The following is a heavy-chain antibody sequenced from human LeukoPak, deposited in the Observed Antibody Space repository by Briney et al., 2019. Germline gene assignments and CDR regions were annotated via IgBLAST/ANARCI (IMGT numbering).Heavy chain of an antibody. CDR3: ARASDRMYDEFWEGYFSSFDF. D-gene: IGHD3-3*01. J-gene: IGHJ4*02. CDR2: MAHDGSNI. CDR1: GFVFSKNG. Sequence: GGSLRLSCATSGFVFSKNGMHWVRQAPGKGLEWVAVMAHDGSNIYYAGSVQGRFTISRDDSKDTLYLQMNSLRLEDTAVYYCARASDRMYDEFWEGYFSSFDFWGQGTLVTVSS. V-gene: IGHV3-30*19.